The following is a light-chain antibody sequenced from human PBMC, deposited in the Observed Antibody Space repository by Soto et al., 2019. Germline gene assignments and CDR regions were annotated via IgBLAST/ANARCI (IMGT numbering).Light chain of an antibody. J-gene: IGKJ1*01. V-gene: IGKV1-5*03. CDR3: QQYNDNWT. Sequence: DIQMTQSPSTLSASVGDRVTITCRASQSISSWLAWYQQKPGTAPNLLIYKASTLQSGVPSRFSGSGSGTEFTLTISSLQPDGSATYYCQQYNDNWTFGQGTKVDIK. CDR1: QSISSW. CDR2: KAS.